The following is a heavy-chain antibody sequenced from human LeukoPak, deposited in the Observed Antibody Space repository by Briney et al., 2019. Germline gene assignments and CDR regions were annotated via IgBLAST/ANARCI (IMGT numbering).Heavy chain of an antibody. CDR1: GFTFDDFG. D-gene: IGHD3-10*01. CDR3: ARGFGSGSYYSHLVY. V-gene: IGHV3-20*04. J-gene: IGHJ4*02. CDR2: INWNGGST. Sequence: GGSLSLSCAASGFTFDDFGMSWVRQGPGKGLEWVSGINWNGGSTGYADSVKGRFTISRDNAKNSLYLQMNSLRAEDTALYYCARGFGSGSYYSHLVYWGQGTLVTVSS.